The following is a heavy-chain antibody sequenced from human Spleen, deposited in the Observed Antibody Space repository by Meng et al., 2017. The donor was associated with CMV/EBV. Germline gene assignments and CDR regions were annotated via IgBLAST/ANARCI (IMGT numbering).Heavy chain of an antibody. V-gene: IGHV1-69-2*01. J-gene: IGHJ4*02. CDR3: ATGGSYYSVSGNSIN. CDR2: LDPEDGET. Sequence: SGDTFTDYYIHWVQQAPGKGLEWIGLLDPEDGETNYAERFQDRLTITADTSTDTAYMKLSSLRSDDTAVYYCATGGSYYSVSGNSINWGQGTLVTVSS. D-gene: IGHD3-10*01. CDR1: GDTFTDYY.